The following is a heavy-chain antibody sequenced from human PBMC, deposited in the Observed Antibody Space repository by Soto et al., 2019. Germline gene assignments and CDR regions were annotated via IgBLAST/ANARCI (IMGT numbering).Heavy chain of an antibody. CDR2: IYHSGST. Sequence: SETLSLTCAVSGGSISSSNWWSWVRQPPGKGLEWIGEIYHSGSTNYNPSLKSRVTIAVDKSKNQFSLKLSSVTAADTAVYYCARYSSSSGYYYYYGMDVWGQGTTVTVSS. CDR3: ARYSSSSGYYYYYGMDV. J-gene: IGHJ6*02. CDR1: GGSISSSNW. D-gene: IGHD6-6*01. V-gene: IGHV4-4*02.